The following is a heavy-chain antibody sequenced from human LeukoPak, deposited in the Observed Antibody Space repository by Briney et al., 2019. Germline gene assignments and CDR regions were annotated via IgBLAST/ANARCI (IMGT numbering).Heavy chain of an antibody. J-gene: IGHJ5*02. D-gene: IGHD4-11*01. CDR3: ARNRPVTTNWFDP. CDR1: GGSISSYY. V-gene: IGHV4-59*01. Sequence: SETLSLTCTVSGGSISSYYWSWIRQPPGKGLEWIGYIYYSGSTNYNPSFKSRVTISVDTSKNQFSLKLSSVTAADTAVYYCARNRPVTTNWFDPWGQGTLVTVSS. CDR2: IYYSGST.